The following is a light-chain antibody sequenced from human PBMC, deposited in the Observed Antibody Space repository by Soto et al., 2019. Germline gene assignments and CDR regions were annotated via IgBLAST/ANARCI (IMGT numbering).Light chain of an antibody. V-gene: IGKV2-30*01. CDR3: MQGTHSPWT. Sequence: DVDMTQSPLSLPVTLGQPASISCRSSQSLVYSDGNTYLSWFQQRPGQSPRRLIYEVSNRESGVPDRFSGSGSGTDFTLKISRVEAEDVGVYYCMQGTHSPWTFGQGTKVEIK. J-gene: IGKJ1*01. CDR2: EVS. CDR1: QSLVYSDGNTY.